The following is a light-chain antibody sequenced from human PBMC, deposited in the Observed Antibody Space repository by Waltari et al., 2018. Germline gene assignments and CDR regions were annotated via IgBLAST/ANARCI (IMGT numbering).Light chain of an antibody. J-gene: IGLJ2*01. CDR3: ASYTPSSALG. CDR1: NSDVVFYYR. CDR2: AVT. V-gene: IGLV2-18*02. Sequence: QSALTQPPSVSGSPGQSVTISCTGTNSDVVFYYRLPWYQQPPGTVRKLVIYAVTNRPSGVPDRFSRSTSGNTASLTISGLQTEDEADYFCASYTPSSALGFGGGTKVNVL.